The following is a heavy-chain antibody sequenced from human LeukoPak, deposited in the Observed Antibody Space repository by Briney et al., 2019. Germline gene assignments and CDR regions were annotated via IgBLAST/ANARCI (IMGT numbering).Heavy chain of an antibody. Sequence: GGSLRLSCAASGFTVSSNYMGWVRQAPGKGLEWVSVIYSGGSTYYADSVKGRFTISRDNSKNTLYLQMNSLGAEDTAVYYCARRENYYDSSGYYSHYFDYWGQGTLVTVSS. CDR2: IYSGGST. V-gene: IGHV3-66*01. CDR3: ARRENYYDSSGYYSHYFDY. J-gene: IGHJ4*02. CDR1: GFTVSSNY. D-gene: IGHD3-22*01.